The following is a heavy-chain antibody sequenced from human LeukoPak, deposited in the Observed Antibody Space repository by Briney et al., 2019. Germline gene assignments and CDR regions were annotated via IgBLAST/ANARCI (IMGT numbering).Heavy chain of an antibody. CDR1: GGSITSYY. CDR2: SYYSGSA. J-gene: IGHJ5*02. V-gene: IGHV4-59*08. Sequence: PSETLSLTCTVSGGSITSYYCNWIRQPPGKGLEWIGYSYYSGSAIYSPSLKSRATISLDTSKNQFSLKLSSVTAADTAVYYCASASIAARVNWFDPWSQGTLVTVSS. D-gene: IGHD6-6*01. CDR3: ASASIAARVNWFDP.